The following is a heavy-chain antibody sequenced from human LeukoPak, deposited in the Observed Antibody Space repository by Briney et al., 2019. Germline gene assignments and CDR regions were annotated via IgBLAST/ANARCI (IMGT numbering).Heavy chain of an antibody. CDR2: IYYSGST. J-gene: IGHJ4*02. Sequence: SETLSLTCTVSGGSVSSGSYYWSWIRQPPGKGLEWIGYIYYSGSTNYNPSLKSRVTISVDTSRNQFSLKLSSVTAADTADYYCARSFGSGSYFFDYWGQGTLVTVSS. CDR3: ARSFGSGSYFFDY. V-gene: IGHV4-61*01. CDR1: GGSVSSGSYY. D-gene: IGHD3-10*01.